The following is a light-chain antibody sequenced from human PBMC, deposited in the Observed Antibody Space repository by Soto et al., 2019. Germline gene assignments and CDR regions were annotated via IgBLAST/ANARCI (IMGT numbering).Light chain of an antibody. CDR1: TSDIGGYNY. CDR2: EVN. J-gene: IGLJ1*01. V-gene: IGLV2-8*01. CDR3: SSHGGNSPYV. Sequence: QSALTQPPSASGSPGQSVAISCTGATSDIGGYNYVSWYQQHPGKAPKLIIHEVNKRPSGVPDRFSGSKPGNTASLTVSGLQAEDEADYYCSSHGGNSPYVFGTGTKVTVL.